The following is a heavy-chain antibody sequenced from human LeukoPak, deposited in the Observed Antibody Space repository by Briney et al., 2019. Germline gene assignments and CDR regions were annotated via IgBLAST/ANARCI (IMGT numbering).Heavy chain of an antibody. CDR2: IRSKAYGGTT. CDR1: GFTFSSYA. D-gene: IGHD2-21*01. Sequence: GGSLRLSCAASGFTFSSYAMSWVRQAPGKGLEWVGFIRSKAYGGTTEYAASVKGRFTISRDDSKSIAYLQMNSLKTEDTAVYYCTRSDVGPPYYYYYYMDVWGKGTTVTISS. V-gene: IGHV3-49*04. CDR3: TRSDVGPPYYYYYYMDV. J-gene: IGHJ6*03.